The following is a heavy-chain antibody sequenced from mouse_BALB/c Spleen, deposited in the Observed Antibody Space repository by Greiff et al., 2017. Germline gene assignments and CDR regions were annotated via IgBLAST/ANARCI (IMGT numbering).Heavy chain of an antibody. J-gene: IGHJ3*01. CDR2: ISNGGGST. CDR3: ARQTGAWFAY. V-gene: IGHV5-12-2*01. Sequence: EVQRVESGGGLVQPGGSLKLSCAASGFTFSSYTMSWVRQTPEKRLEWVAYISNGGGSTYYPDTVKGRFTISRDNAKNTLYLQMSSLKSEDTAMYYCARQTGAWFAYWGQGTLVTVSA. D-gene: IGHD4-1*01. CDR1: GFTFSSYT.